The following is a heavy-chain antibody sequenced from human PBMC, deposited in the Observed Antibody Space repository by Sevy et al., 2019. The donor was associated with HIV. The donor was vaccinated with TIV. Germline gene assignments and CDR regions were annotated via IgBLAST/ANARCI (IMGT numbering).Heavy chain of an antibody. CDR3: AKHYIHDIADGWYFDL. CDR1: GFTFNNYA. J-gene: IGHJ2*01. V-gene: IGHV3-23*01. D-gene: IGHD6-13*01. CDR2: ISGGGGGT. Sequence: GGSLRLSCAASGFTFNNYAMSWVRQAPGKGLEGKGLEWVSTISGGGGGTYYADSVRGRFTISRDNSKNILYLQVNSLRVEDTAVYYCAKHYIHDIADGWYFDLWGRRTLVTDSS.